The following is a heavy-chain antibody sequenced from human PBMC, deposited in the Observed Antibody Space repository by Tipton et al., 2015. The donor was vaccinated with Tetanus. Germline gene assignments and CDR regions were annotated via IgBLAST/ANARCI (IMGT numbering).Heavy chain of an antibody. D-gene: IGHD1-1*01. CDR3: ARRRTTTALANYFDS. Sequence: QLVQSGAEVKKPGESLQISCKGSGYNFTVYYIGWVRQMPGKGLEWMGIVYPTDSTTKYSPSFQGLVTLSADRSITTAYLRWSSLKASDTAIYYCARRRTTTALANYFDSWGQGTQVTVSS. J-gene: IGHJ4*02. CDR1: GYNFTVYY. CDR2: VYPTDSTT. V-gene: IGHV5-51*01.